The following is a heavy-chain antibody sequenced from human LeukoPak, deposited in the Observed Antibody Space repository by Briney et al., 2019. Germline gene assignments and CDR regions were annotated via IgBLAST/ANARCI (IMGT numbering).Heavy chain of an antibody. J-gene: IGHJ4*02. V-gene: IGHV3-21*01. CDR1: GFTFSGYS. Sequence: GGSLRLTCAASGFTFSGYSMNWVRQAPGKGLEWVSSISTSSSYIYYAASVKGRFTISRDNAKNSLYLQMNSLRAEDTAVYYCARGRLKVGATRDGYDYWGQGTLVTVSS. CDR2: ISTSSSYI. D-gene: IGHD1-26*01. CDR3: ARGRLKVGATRDGYDY.